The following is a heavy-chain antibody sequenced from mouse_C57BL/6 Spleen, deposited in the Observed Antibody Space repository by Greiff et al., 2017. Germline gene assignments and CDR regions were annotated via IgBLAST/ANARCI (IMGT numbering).Heavy chain of an antibody. V-gene: IGHV1-26*01. CDR3: ARRYRAMDY. CDR1: GYTFTDYY. CDR2: INPNNGGT. D-gene: IGHD1-1*01. Sequence: EVQLQQSGPELVKPGASVKISCKASGYTFTDYYMNWVKQSHGKSLEWIGDINPNNGGTSYNQKFKGKATLTVDKSSSTAYMELRSLTSEDSAVYYCARRYRAMDYWGKGTSVTVSS. J-gene: IGHJ4*01.